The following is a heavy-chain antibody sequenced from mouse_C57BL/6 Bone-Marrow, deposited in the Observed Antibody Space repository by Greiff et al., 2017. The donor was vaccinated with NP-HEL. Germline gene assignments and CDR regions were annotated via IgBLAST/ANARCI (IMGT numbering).Heavy chain of an antibody. Sequence: VQLQESGAELARPGASVKLSCKASGYTFTSYGISWVKQRTGQGLEWIGEIYPRSGNTYYNEKFKGKATLTADKSSSTAYMELRSLTSEDSAVYFCARGSGPWCAYWGQGTLVTVSA. V-gene: IGHV1-81*01. CDR3: ARGSGPWCAY. CDR1: GYTFTSYG. J-gene: IGHJ3*01. CDR2: IYPRSGNT.